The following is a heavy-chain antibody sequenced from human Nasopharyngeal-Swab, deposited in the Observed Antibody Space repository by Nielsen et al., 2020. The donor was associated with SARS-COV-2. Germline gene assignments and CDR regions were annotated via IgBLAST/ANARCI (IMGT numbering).Heavy chain of an antibody. CDR3: AKWRGPQSEFDF. CDR2: IGTTGGNI. J-gene: IGHJ4*02. CDR1: GFTFSSYY. D-gene: IGHD5-24*01. V-gene: IGHV3-23*01. Sequence: GGSLRLSCAASGFTFSSYYMSWVRQAPGKGLEFVSGIGTTGGNIEYADSVKGRFTVSRDNSKNTLGLQMNSLSLEDTAVYYCAKWRGPQSEFDFWGQGTLVTVSS.